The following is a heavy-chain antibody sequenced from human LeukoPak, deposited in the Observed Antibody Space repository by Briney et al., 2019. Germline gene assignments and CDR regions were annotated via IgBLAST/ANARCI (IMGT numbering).Heavy chain of an antibody. CDR2: MNPNSGNT. V-gene: IGHV1-8*01. J-gene: IGHJ4*02. CDR3: ARDMYSSGWCSN. CDR1: GYTFTSYD. Sequence: GASVKVSCKASGYTFTSYDINWVRQATGQGLEWMGWMNPNSGNTGSAQKFQGRVTMTRNTSISTAYMELSSLRSEDTAVYYCARDMYSSGWCSNWGQGTLVTVSS. D-gene: IGHD6-19*01.